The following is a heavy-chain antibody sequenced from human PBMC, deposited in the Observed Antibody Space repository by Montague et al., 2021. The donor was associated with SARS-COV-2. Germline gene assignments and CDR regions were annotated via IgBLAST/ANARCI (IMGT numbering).Heavy chain of an antibody. CDR3: ARIFDSSWPTFDY. CDR2: XDWDDDK. V-gene: IGHV2-70*01. J-gene: IGHJ4*02. D-gene: IGHD6-13*01. CDR1: GFSLSTSGMC. Sequence: PALVKPTQTLTLACTFSGFSLSTSGMCVSWIRQPPGKALEWLALXDWDDDKYYSTSLKTRLTISKDTSKNQVVLTMTNMDPVDTATYYCARIFDSSWPTFDYWGQGTLVTVSS.